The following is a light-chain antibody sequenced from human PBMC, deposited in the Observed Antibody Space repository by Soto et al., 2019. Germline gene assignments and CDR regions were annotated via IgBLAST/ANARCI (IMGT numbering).Light chain of an antibody. Sequence: QSVLTQPPSASGTPGQRVTISCSGSSSNIRSNTVNWYQQLPGTAPKLLIYSNNQRPSGVPDRFSGSKSGTSASLAISGLQSEDEADYYCAAWDDSLTHVVFGGGTKVTVL. CDR2: SNN. CDR1: SSNIRSNT. J-gene: IGLJ2*01. CDR3: AAWDDSLTHVV. V-gene: IGLV1-44*01.